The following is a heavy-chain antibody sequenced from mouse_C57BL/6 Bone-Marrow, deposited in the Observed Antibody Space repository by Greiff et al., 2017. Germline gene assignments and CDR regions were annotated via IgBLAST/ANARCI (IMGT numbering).Heavy chain of an antibody. D-gene: IGHD1-1*01. CDR2: IDPSDSYT. J-gene: IGHJ3*01. CDR1: GYTFTSYW. CDR3: ARDFDYGSSYEWFAY. Sequence: VQLQQPGAELVMPGASVKLSCKASGYTFTSYWMHWVKQRPGQGLEWIGEIDPSDSYTNYNQKFKGKSTLTVDKSSSTAYMLLSSLASEDSAVYYCARDFDYGSSYEWFAYWGQGTLVTVSA. V-gene: IGHV1-69*01.